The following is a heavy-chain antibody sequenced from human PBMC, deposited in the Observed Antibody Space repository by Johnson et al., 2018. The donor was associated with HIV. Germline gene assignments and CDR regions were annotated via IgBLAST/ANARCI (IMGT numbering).Heavy chain of an antibody. CDR3: AKPPFYAFDM. CDR1: GFTFDDYD. J-gene: IGHJ3*02. V-gene: IGHV3-23*04. CDR2: ISGSGGST. Sequence: VQLVESGGGLIQPGGSLRLSCGASGFTFDDYDMSWVRQAPGKGLEWVSAISGSGGSTYYADSVKGRFTISRDNSKNTLYLQMNSLRAEDTAVYYCAKPPFYAFDMWGQGTLVTVSS.